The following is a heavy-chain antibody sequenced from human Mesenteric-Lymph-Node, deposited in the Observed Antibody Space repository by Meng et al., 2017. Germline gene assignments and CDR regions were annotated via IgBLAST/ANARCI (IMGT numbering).Heavy chain of an antibody. CDR1: GASISSGNW. J-gene: IGHJ4*02. D-gene: IGHD6-19*01. V-gene: IGHV4-4*02. CDR3: AGHISVPGTRDFDC. Sequence: SEILSPTCPVYGASISSGNWWSWVRQAPGKGLGWIGEMYQSGTTNYNPSLKSRVTMFLDTSKHQFSLELTSVTAADTGVYYCAGHISVPGTRDFDCWGQGTLVTVSS. CDR2: MYQSGTT.